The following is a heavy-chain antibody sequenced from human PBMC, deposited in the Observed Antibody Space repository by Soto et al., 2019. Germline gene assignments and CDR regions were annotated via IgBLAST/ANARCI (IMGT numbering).Heavy chain of an antibody. D-gene: IGHD3-3*01. CDR3: AKGEARGITIFGVVIMPKEHYYYYGMDV. Sequence: PGGSLRLSCAASGFTFSSYGMHWVRQAPGKGLEWVAVISYDGSNKYYADSVKGRFTISRDNSKNTLYLQMNSLRAEDTAVYYCAKGEARGITIFGVVIMPKEHYYYYGMDVWGEGTTVTVSS. V-gene: IGHV3-30*18. CDR1: GFTFSSYG. CDR2: ISYDGSNK. J-gene: IGHJ6*04.